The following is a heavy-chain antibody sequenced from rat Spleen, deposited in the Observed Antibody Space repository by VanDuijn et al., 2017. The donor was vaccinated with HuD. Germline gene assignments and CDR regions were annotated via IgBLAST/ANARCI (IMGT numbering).Heavy chain of an antibody. CDR1: GFTFNTYW. V-gene: IGHV5-31*01. Sequence: EEQLVESGGGLVQPGRSLKLSCVASGFTFNTYWMTWIRQAPGKGLEWVATISYDGSSTYYRDSVKGRFTISRDNAKSTLYLQMDSLRSEDTATYYCARHGSGYGVMDAWGQGASVTVSS. CDR3: ARHGSGYGVMDA. CDR2: ISYDGSST. D-gene: IGHD4-3*01. J-gene: IGHJ4*01.